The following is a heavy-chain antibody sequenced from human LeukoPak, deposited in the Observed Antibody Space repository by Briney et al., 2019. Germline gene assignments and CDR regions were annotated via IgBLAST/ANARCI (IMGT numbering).Heavy chain of an antibody. Sequence: PGRSLILSCAASGFTFSSFGMHWVRQAPGKGLEWVTVTSYDGNEKYYADSVRGRFTISRDNSKNTVYLQMNSLRAEDTAVYYCATGGTRAATGRMGFWGQGTLVTVSS. CDR1: GFTFSSFG. CDR3: ATGGTRAATGRMGF. D-gene: IGHD6-25*01. J-gene: IGHJ4*02. CDR2: TSYDGNEK. V-gene: IGHV3-30*03.